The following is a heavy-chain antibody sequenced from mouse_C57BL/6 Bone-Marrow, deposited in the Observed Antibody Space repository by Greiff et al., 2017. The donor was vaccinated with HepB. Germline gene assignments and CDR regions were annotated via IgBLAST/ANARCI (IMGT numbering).Heavy chain of an antibody. CDR1: GYTFTSYG. CDR3: ACGEDYLYFDY. D-gene: IGHD2-4*01. V-gene: IGHV1-81*01. J-gene: IGHJ2*01. Sequence: VQLQQSGAELARPGASVKLSCKASGYTFTSYGISWVKQRTGQGLEWIGEIYPRSGNTYYNEKFKGKATLTADKSSSTAYMELRSLTSEDCAVYFCACGEDYLYFDYWGQGTTLTVSS. CDR2: IYPRSGNT.